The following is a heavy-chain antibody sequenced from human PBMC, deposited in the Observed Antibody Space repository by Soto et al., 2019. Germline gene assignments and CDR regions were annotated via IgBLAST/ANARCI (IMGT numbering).Heavy chain of an antibody. Sequence: QVQLQESGPGLVTPSETLSLTCTVSGDSVSSGSYYWSWIRQPPGKGLECIGYIYHTGSTNYNPFLKPRVTMSVDTSKNQFSLKLSSVTAADTAMYYCARRSGADWYFDLWGRGTLVTVSS. D-gene: IGHD2-15*01. CDR1: GDSVSSGSYY. CDR2: IYHTGST. J-gene: IGHJ2*01. CDR3: ARRSGADWYFDL. V-gene: IGHV4-61*01.